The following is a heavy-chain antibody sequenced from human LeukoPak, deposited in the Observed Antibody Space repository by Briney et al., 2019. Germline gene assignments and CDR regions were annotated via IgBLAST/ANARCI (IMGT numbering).Heavy chain of an antibody. CDR1: GYTFTGYY. Sequence: ASVKVSCKASGYTFTGYYMHWVRQAPGQGLEWMGRINPNSGGTNYAQKFQGRVTMTRDTSISTAYMELSRLRSDDTAVYYCARRYNYYDSSGYYPNFDYWGQGTLVTVSS. V-gene: IGHV1-2*06. D-gene: IGHD3-22*01. CDR2: INPNSGGT. CDR3: ARRYNYYDSSGYYPNFDY. J-gene: IGHJ4*02.